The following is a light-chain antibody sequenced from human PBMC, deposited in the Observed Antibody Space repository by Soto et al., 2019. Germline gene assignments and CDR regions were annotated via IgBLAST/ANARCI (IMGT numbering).Light chain of an antibody. Sequence: EIVLTQSPGTLSLSPGERATLSCRASQSVSSSYLAWYQQKPGQAPRRLIYGASSRATGIPDRFSGSGSGTDFTLTISRPEPEDFALYHCQPDGHSPQRYTCHQGTKLEIK. V-gene: IGKV3-20*01. CDR3: QPDGHSPQRYT. CDR2: GAS. CDR1: QSVSSSY. J-gene: IGKJ2*01.